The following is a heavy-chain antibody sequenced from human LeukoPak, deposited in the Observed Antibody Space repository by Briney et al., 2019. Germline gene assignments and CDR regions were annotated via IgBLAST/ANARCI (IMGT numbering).Heavy chain of an antibody. CDR2: ISYDGSNM. V-gene: IGHV3-30*04. D-gene: IGHD5-18*01. CDR3: ARGRETYNFDY. CDR1: GFTFSSFA. Sequence: SLRLSCAASGFTFSSFAMHWVRQAPGKGLEWVAVISYDGSNMYYADSVRGRFTISRDNYINTLYLQMNSLRPEDMATFYCARGRETYNFDYWGQGTLVTVSS. J-gene: IGHJ4*02.